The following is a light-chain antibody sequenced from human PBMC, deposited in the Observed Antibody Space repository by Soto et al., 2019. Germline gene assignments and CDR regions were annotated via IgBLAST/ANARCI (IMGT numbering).Light chain of an antibody. CDR1: SSDVGAYNY. Sequence: QSALTQPRSASGSPGQSVTISCTGSSSDVGAYNYVAWYQQRPGKAPKLMISDVNKRPSGVPDRFSGSKSGNTASLTVSGLQAEDEADYYCSSYTSSGTNVFGTGTKHTVL. CDR3: SSYTSSGTNV. J-gene: IGLJ1*01. V-gene: IGLV2-8*01. CDR2: DVN.